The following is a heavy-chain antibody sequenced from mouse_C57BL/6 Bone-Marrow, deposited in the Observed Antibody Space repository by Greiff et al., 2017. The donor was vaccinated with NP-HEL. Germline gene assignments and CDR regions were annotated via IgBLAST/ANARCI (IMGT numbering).Heavy chain of an antibody. CDR2: IRNKANGYTT. Sequence: VQLKESGGGLVQPGGSLSLSCAASGFTFTDYYMSWVRQPPGKALEWLGFIRNKANGYTTEYSASVKGRFTISRDNSQSILYLQMNALRAEDSATYYCARFYGSSYVDYWGQGTTLTVSS. J-gene: IGHJ2*01. D-gene: IGHD1-1*01. V-gene: IGHV7-3*01. CDR1: GFTFTDYY. CDR3: ARFYGSSYVDY.